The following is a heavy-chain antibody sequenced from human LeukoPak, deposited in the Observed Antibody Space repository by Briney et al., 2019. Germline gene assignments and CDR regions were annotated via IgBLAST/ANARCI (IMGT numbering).Heavy chain of an antibody. D-gene: IGHD3-10*01. Sequence: TSETLSLTCAVSGYSISSGYYWGWIRQPPGKGLEWIGSIYHSGSTYYNPSLKSRVTISVDTSKNQFSLKLSSVTAADTAVYYCARHRSYYGSGSPGGYNWFDPWGQGTLVTVSS. CDR1: GYSISSGYY. CDR2: IYHSGST. V-gene: IGHV4-38-2*01. CDR3: ARHRSYYGSGSPGGYNWFDP. J-gene: IGHJ5*02.